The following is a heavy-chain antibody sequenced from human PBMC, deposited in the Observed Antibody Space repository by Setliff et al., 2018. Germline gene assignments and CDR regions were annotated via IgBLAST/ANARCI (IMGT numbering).Heavy chain of an antibody. V-gene: IGHV1-18*01. J-gene: IGHJ4*02. CDR1: GGTFINYG. CDR3: ARALGATITHFDY. Sequence: ASVKVSCKVSGGTFINYGINWVRQAPGQGLEWMGWISTYNGHTNYAQKLQGRVTLTTDTATSTAYMELRSLRSDDTAVYYCARALGATITHFDYWGQGTLVTVSS. CDR2: ISTYNGHT. D-gene: IGHD1-26*01.